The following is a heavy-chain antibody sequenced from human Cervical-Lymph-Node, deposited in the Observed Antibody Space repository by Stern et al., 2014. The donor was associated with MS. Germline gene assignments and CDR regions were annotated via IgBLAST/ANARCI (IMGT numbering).Heavy chain of an antibody. Sequence: VQLVESGGGVVQPGRSLRLSCAVSGFTFKNYGMHWVRQAPGKGLEWVAVISYDGSDKYYADSVKGRFTISRDNSKNTMYLEMSSLRAEDTAVYYCAKDLYRISIDSWGQGPLVTVSS. CDR1: GFTFKNYG. D-gene: IGHD1-26*01. V-gene: IGHV3-30*18. J-gene: IGHJ4*02. CDR2: ISYDGSDK. CDR3: AKDLYRISIDS.